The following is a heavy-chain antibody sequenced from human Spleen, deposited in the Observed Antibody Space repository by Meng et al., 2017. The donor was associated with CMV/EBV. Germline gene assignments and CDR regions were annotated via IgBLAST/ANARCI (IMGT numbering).Heavy chain of an antibody. D-gene: IGHD5-12*01. CDR1: GFTFNNYV. CDR2: IYANGRSK. V-gene: IGHV3-23*03. Sequence: GESLKISCAASGFTFNNYVMSWVRQAPGKGLEWVSLIYANGRSKSYAESVKGRFTISRDNSKNTVDLHMNSLRAEDTAVYYCARDGGYNGWAFDLWGQGTLVTVSS. CDR3: ARDGGYNGWAFDL. J-gene: IGHJ4*02.